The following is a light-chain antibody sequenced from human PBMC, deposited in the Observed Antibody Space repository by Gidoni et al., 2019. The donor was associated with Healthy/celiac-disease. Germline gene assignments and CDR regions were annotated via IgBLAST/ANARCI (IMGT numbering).Light chain of an antibody. V-gene: IGKV3-20*01. CDR3: QQYGSSLFT. CDR1: QSVSSSY. CDR2: GAS. J-gene: IGKJ3*01. Sequence: SPGTLSLSPGERATLSCRASQSVSSSYLAWYQQKPGQAPRLLIYGASSRATGIPDRFSGSGSGTDFTLTISSLEPEVFAVYSCQQYGSSLFTFGPETQVDI.